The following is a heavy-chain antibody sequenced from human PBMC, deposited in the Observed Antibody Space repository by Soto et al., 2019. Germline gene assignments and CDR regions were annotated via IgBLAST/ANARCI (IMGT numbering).Heavy chain of an antibody. V-gene: IGHV2-5*02. CDR3: AHRPRGFTYFFDY. Sequence: QITLNESGPTLVKPTQTLTLTCTFSGFSLSTRGVGVGWIRQPPGKALEWLALLYWDDDERYSPSLISRLSITKDTSKNQVFLTMTNVDPVDTATYYCAHRPRGFTYFFDYWGQRTLVTVSS. J-gene: IGHJ4*02. CDR2: LYWDDDE. CDR1: GFSLSTRGVG.